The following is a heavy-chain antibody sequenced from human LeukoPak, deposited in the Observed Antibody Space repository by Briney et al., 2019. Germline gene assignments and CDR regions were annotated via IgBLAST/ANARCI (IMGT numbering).Heavy chain of an antibody. J-gene: IGHJ4*02. CDR2: IYSGGST. CDR3: AKAVAIATPLTY. CDR1: GFTVSSNY. D-gene: IGHD5-12*01. V-gene: IGHV3-53*01. Sequence: PGGSLRLACAASGFTVSSNYMSWVRQAPGKGLEWVSVIYSGGSTYYADSVKGRFTISRDNSKNTLYLQMNSLRAEDTAVYYCAKAVAIATPLTYWGQGTLVTVSS.